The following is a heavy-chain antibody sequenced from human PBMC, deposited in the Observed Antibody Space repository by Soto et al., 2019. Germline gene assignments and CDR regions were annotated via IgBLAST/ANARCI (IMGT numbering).Heavy chain of an antibody. CDR3: AREGVYDISVHFFGY. Sequence: GGSLRLSCAASGFTFSSYSLHWVRQAPGKGLEWVSLSSASGSSIYYADSVKGRFSISRDNSKNTVYLQMSSLRPEDTDVYYCAREGVYDISVHFFGYWGQGALVTISS. V-gene: IGHV3-NL1*01. D-gene: IGHD3-22*01. CDR1: GFTFSSYS. CDR2: SSASGSSI. J-gene: IGHJ4*02.